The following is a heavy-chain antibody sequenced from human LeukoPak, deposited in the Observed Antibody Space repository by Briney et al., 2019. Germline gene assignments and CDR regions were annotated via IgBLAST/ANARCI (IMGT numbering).Heavy chain of an antibody. J-gene: IGHJ4*02. D-gene: IGHD3-9*01. CDR3: AKGIDILTGYYTD. Sequence: GGSLRLSCAASGFTFSSYWMSWVRQAPGKGLEWVANIKQDGSEKYYVDSVKGRFTISRDNAKNSLYLQMNSLRVEDTALYFCAKGIDILTGYYTDWGQGTLVTVSS. V-gene: IGHV3-7*03. CDR1: GFTFSSYW. CDR2: IKQDGSEK.